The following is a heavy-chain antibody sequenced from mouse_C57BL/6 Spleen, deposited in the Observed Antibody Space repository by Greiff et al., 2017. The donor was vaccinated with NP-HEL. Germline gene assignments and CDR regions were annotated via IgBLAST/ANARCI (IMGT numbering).Heavy chain of an antibody. CDR2: INPNNGGS. Sequence: EVQLQQSGPELVKPGASVKISCKASGYTFTDYYMNWVKQSHGKSLDWIGDINPNNGGSSYNQKFKGKATLTVDKSSSTAYMELRSLTSEASAVYYCATLDYGRGYYAMDYWGKGTSVTVSS. V-gene: IGHV1-26*01. J-gene: IGHJ4*01. CDR1: GYTFTDYY. D-gene: IGHD1-1*01. CDR3: ATLDYGRGYYAMDY.